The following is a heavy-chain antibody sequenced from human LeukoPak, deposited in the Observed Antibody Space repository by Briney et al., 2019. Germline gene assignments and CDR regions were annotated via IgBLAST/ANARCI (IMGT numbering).Heavy chain of an antibody. CDR2: ISGSGGST. J-gene: IGHJ4*02. CDR3: AKTPMHRYYFDY. CDR1: GFTFSSYA. Sequence: GGSLRLSCAASGFTFSSYAMSWVRQAPGKGLEWVSAISGSGGSTYHADSVKGRFTISRDNSKNTLYLQMNSLRAEDTAVYYCAKTPMHRYYFDYWGQGTLVTVSS. V-gene: IGHV3-23*01.